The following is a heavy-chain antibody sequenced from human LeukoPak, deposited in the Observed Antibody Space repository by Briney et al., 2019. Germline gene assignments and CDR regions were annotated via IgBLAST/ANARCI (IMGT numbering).Heavy chain of an antibody. CDR2: IYSGGST. CDR1: GFSFSSYE. V-gene: IGHV3-53*04. CDR3: ARAPILYYFDC. Sequence: GGSLRLSCAASGFSFSSYEMNWVRQAPGKGLEWVSVIYSGGSTYYADSVKGRFTISRHNSKNTLYLQMNSLRAEDTAVYYCARAPILYYFDCWGQGALVTVSS. J-gene: IGHJ4*02.